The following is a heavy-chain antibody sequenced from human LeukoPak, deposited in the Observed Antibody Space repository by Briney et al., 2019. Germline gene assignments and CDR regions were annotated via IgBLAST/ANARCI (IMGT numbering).Heavy chain of an antibody. CDR2: IYYSGST. Sequence: PSETHSLTCTVSGGSVNTYYWSWIRQPPGRGLEWIGYIYYSGSTNHNPSLKSRVTISIDTSKNQFSLKLNSVSAADTAVYYCARHRRAAMGTAYYLDYWGERWLASVSS. CDR3: ARHRRAAMGTAYYLDY. D-gene: IGHD1-1*01. CDR1: GGSVNTYY. V-gene: IGHV4-59*08. J-gene: IGHJ4*02.